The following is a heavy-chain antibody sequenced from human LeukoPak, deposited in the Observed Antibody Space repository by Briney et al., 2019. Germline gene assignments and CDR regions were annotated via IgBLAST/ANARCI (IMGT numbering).Heavy chain of an antibody. D-gene: IGHD2-15*01. CDR3: AKDISIAATWYFDL. J-gene: IGHJ2*01. CDR2: IGSGGSPI. V-gene: IGHV3-11*01. Sequence: PGGSLRLSCAASGFTFGHFFMNWIRQAPGKGLECVSYIGSGGSPIYYADSVKGRFTISRDDAKNSLYLQMNSLRPEDTALYYCAKDISIAATWYFDLWGRGTLVTVSS. CDR1: GFTFGHFF.